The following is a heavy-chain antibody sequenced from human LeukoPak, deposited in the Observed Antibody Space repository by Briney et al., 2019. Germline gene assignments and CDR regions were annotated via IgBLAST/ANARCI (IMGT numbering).Heavy chain of an antibody. D-gene: IGHD3/OR15-3a*01. Sequence: GGSLRLSCVASGFTFTTYAIHWVRQAPGKGLEWVAVMSYDGTNKYYADAVKGRFTISRDNAKNTLYLQMNSLRAEDTAVYYCARGAWTAYYFDYWGQGTLVTVSS. J-gene: IGHJ4*02. CDR3: ARGAWTAYYFDY. V-gene: IGHV3-30*04. CDR2: MSYDGTNK. CDR1: GFTFTTYA.